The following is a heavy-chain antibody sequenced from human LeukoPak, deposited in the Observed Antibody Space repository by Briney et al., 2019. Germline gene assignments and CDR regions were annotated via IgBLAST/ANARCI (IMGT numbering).Heavy chain of an antibody. CDR2: ISGSGGST. J-gene: IGHJ4*02. CDR3: AKARSGWCPFDY. V-gene: IGHV3-23*01. D-gene: IGHD6-19*01. Sequence: GGSLRLSCAASGFIFSSYALTWVRQAPGKGLEWVSTISGSGGSTYYADSVKGRFTISRDNSKNTLYLQMYSLRAEDTAVYFCAKARSGWCPFDYWGQGTLVTVSS. CDR1: GFIFSSYA.